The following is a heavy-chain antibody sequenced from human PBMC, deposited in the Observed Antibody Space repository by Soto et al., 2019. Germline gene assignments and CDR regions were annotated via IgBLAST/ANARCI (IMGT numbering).Heavy chain of an antibody. CDR3: ARLLGSPSYYYYGMDV. V-gene: IGHV4-39*01. CDR2: IYYSGST. Sequence: SETLSLTCTVSGGSISSSSYYWGWIRQPPGKGLEWIGSIYYSGSTYYNPSLKSRVTISVDTSKNQFSLKLSSVTAADTAVYYCARLLGSPSYYYYGMDVWGQGTTVTV. D-gene: IGHD3-10*01. J-gene: IGHJ6*02. CDR1: GGSISSSSYY.